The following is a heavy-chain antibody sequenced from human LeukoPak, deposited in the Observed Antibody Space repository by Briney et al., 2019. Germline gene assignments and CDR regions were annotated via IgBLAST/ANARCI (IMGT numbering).Heavy chain of an antibody. CDR1: GFTFSSYG. CDR2: ISGSGGST. V-gene: IGHV3-23*01. J-gene: IGHJ4*02. CDR3: ARDYGSGSYKSFDY. Sequence: GGSLRLSCAASGFTFSSYGMSWVRQAPGKGLEWVSAISGSGGSTYYADSVKGRFTISRDNSKNTLYLQMNSLRAEDTALYYCARDYGSGSYKSFDYWGQGTLVTVSS. D-gene: IGHD3-10*01.